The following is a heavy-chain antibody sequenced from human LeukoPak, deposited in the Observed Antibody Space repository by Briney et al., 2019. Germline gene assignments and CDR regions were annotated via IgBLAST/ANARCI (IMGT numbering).Heavy chain of an antibody. D-gene: IGHD6-6*01. CDR3: ARDGGSSSPGVYNWFDP. CDR1: GGTFSSYA. J-gene: IGHJ5*02. V-gene: IGHV1-69*05. Sequence: GASVKVSCKASGGTFSSYAISWVRQAPGQGLEWMGGIIPIFGTANYAQKFQGRVTITTDESTSTAYMELSSLRSEDTAVYYCARDGGSSSPGVYNWFDPWGQGTLVTVSS. CDR2: IIPIFGTA.